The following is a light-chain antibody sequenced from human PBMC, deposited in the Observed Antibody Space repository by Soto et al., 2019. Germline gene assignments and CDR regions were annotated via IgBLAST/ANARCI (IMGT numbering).Light chain of an antibody. Sequence: AIRMTQSPSSFSASTGDRVTITCRASQGISSYLAWYQQKPGKAPKLLIYAASTLQSGVPSRFSGSGSGTDFNLTISCLQSEDVATYYCQQYYSYPYTFGQGTKLEIK. V-gene: IGKV1-8*01. CDR1: QGISSY. CDR2: AAS. J-gene: IGKJ2*01. CDR3: QQYYSYPYT.